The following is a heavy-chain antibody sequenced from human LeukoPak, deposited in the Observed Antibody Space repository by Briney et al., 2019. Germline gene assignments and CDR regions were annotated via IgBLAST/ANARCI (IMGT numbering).Heavy chain of an antibody. D-gene: IGHD1-1*01. V-gene: IGHV4-59*08. Sequence: SETLSLTCTVSGGSSSNYYWSWLRKSPGPGQERIGYIHYSGTTNSNPSLSSQVPISVDTSKNQYSLTVSLVTAAATDMSFCARHHWRSAYFDYCGQGTLVTVSS. CDR2: IHYSGTT. CDR1: GGSSSNYY. CDR3: ARHHWRSAYFDY. J-gene: IGHJ4*02.